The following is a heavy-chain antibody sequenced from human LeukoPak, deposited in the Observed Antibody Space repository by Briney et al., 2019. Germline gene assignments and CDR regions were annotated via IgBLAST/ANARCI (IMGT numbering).Heavy chain of an antibody. J-gene: IGHJ5*02. V-gene: IGHV1-2*02. Sequence: ASVKVSRKASGYTFTGYYMHWVRQAPGQGLEWMGWINPNSGGTNYAQKFQGRVTMTRDTSISTAYMELSRLRSDDTAVYYCARDSSPTDNWFDPWGQGTLVTVSS. CDR3: ARDSSPTDNWFDP. D-gene: IGHD6-13*01. CDR1: GYTFTGYY. CDR2: INPNSGGT.